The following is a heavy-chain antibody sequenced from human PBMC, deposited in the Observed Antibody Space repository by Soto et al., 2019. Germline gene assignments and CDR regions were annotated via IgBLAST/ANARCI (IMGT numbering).Heavy chain of an antibody. J-gene: IGHJ2*01. D-gene: IGHD6-19*01. Sequence: EVQLVESGGGLVQPGGSLRLSCAASGFTFSSYWMSWVRQAPGKGLEWVANIKQDGSEKYYVDSVKGRFTISRDNAKNSLYLQMNSLRAEDTAVYYCASVDSSGWKNWYFDLWGRGTLVTVSS. CDR3: ASVDSSGWKNWYFDL. CDR2: IKQDGSEK. CDR1: GFTFSSYW. V-gene: IGHV3-7*03.